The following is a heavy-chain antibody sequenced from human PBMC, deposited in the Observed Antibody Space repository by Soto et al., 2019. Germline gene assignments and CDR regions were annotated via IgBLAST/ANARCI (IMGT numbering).Heavy chain of an antibody. D-gene: IGHD6-13*01. CDR2: IIPIFGTA. J-gene: IGHJ5*02. CDR1: GGTFSSYA. Sequence: QVQLVQSGAEVKKPGSSVKVSCKASGGTFSSYAISWVRQAPGQGLEWMGGIIPIFGTANYAQKFQGRVTITADESTSTAYMELSSLRSEDTAVYYWARDGGLGVAAAGTGWFDPWGQGTLVTVSS. CDR3: ARDGGLGVAAAGTGWFDP. V-gene: IGHV1-69*01.